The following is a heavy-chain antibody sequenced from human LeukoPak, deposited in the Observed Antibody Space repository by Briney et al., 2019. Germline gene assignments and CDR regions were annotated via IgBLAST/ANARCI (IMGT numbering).Heavy chain of an antibody. V-gene: IGHV3-53*01. CDR2: IYSGGST. CDR3: ARAMTTVTLYYYYYMDV. Sequence: GESLKISCAASGFTVSSNYMSWVRQAPGKGLEWVSVIYSGGSTYYADSVKGRFTISRDNSKNTLYLQMNSLRAEDTAVYYCARAMTTVTLYYYYYMDVWGKGTTVTVSS. D-gene: IGHD4-17*01. CDR1: GFTVSSNY. J-gene: IGHJ6*03.